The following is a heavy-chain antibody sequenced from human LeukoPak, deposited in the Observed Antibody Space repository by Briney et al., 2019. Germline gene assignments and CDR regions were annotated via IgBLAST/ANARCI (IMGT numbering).Heavy chain of an antibody. V-gene: IGHV1-2*02. D-gene: IGHD2-2*01. J-gene: IGHJ6*03. CDR1: GFTLTCYY. Sequence: VSVKVSCKASGFTLTCYYMHWVRQDPRQGLQWMGWIKPNSGDTDYAQKFQGRVTMTRDTSISTVYMELSSLRSDDTAVYYCARADSVPAGDYHYWYMDVWGKGTTVTVSS. CDR2: IKPNSGDT. CDR3: ARADSVPAGDYHYWYMDV.